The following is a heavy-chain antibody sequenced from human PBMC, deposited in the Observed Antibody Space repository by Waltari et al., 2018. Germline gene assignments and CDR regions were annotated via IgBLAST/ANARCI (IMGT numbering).Heavy chain of an antibody. CDR3: ARSYGDFGNAFDI. D-gene: IGHD4-17*01. V-gene: IGHV4-59*01. CDR2: IYYSGST. J-gene: IGHJ3*02. CDR1: GGSISSYY. Sequence: QVQLQESGPGLVKPSETPSLTCPVSGGSISSYYWRWNRQPPGKGLEWIGYIYYSGSTNYNPSLKSRVTISVDTSKNQFSLKLSSVTAADTAVYYCARSYGDFGNAFDIWGQGTMVTVSS.